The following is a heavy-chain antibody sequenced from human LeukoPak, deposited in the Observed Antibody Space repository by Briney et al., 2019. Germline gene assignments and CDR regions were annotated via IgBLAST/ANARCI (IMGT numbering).Heavy chain of an antibody. CDR1: GGTFSSYA. D-gene: IGHD3-22*01. CDR3: ARGGYYDSSGYYYDY. CDR2: IIPIFGTA. V-gene: IGHV1-69*13. J-gene: IGHJ4*01. Sequence: SVKVSCKASGGTFSSYAISWVRQAPGQGLEWMGGIIPIFGTANYAQKFQGRVTITADESPSTAYMELSSLRSEETAVYSCARGGYYDSSGYYYDYWGQGTLVTVSS.